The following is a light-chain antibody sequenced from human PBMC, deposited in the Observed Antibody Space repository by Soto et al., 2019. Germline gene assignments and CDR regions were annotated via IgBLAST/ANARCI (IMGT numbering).Light chain of an antibody. CDR3: VLYMGSGISV. CDR1: SGPVSTSYY. CDR2: STN. J-gene: IGLJ3*02. Sequence: QTVVTQEPSFSVSPGGTVTLTCGLSSGPVSTSYYPSWYQQTPGQPPRTLIYSTNTRSSGVPDRFSGSILGNKAALTITGAQADDESDYYCVLYMGSGISVFGGGTKLTVL. V-gene: IGLV8-61*01.